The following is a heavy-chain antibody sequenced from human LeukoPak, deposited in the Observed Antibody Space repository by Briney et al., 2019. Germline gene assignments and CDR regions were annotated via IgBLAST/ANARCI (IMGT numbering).Heavy chain of an antibody. D-gene: IGHD5-12*01. J-gene: IGHJ5*02. V-gene: IGHV3-74*01. CDR2: INSDGSRT. Sequence: GGSLRLSCAASGFTFSSYWMHWVRQAPGKGLVWVSGINSDGSRTRYGDPVKGRFTISRDNAKNTLYLQMNSLRAEDTAVYYCARDIVARASNWFDPWGQGTLDTVSS. CDR1: GFTFSSYW. CDR3: ARDIVARASNWFDP.